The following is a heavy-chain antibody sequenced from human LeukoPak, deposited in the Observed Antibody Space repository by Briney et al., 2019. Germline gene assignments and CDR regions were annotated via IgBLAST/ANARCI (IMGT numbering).Heavy chain of an antibody. CDR3: ARGAYYYED. CDR1: GFTFSSHS. J-gene: IGHJ4*02. V-gene: IGHV3-48*01. Sequence: GGSLRLSCAASGFTFSSHSMNWVRQAPGKGLEWVSYISSSSSTIYYADSLKGRFTISRDNAKNSLYLQMNSLRAEDTAVYYCARGAYYYEDWGQGTLVTVSS. D-gene: IGHD3-22*01. CDR2: ISSSSSTI.